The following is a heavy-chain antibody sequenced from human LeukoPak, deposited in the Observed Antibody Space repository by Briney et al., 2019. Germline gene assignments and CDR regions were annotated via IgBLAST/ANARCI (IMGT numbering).Heavy chain of an antibody. CDR1: GDSVSSYY. CDR3: ARDNRSFFDY. V-gene: IGHV4-59*02. CDR2: IYHSGST. Sequence: PSETLSLTCTVSGDSVSSYYWSWIRQPPGKGLEWIGYIYHSGSTNYNPSLKSRVTISVDTSKNQFSLKLSSVTAADTAVYYCARDNRSFFDYWGQGTLVTVSS. J-gene: IGHJ4*02.